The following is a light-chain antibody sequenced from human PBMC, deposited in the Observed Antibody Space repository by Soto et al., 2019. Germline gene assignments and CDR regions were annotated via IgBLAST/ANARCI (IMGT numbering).Light chain of an antibody. V-gene: IGKV1-5*03. CDR2: KAS. CDR1: QTISSW. J-gene: IGKJ1*01. Sequence: DIQMTQSPSTLCASVGYRVTITCLASQTISSWLAWYQQKPGKAPKLLIYKASTLKSGVPSRFSGSGSGTEFTLTISSLQPDDFATYYCQHYNSYSEAFGQGTKVDIK. CDR3: QHYNSYSEA.